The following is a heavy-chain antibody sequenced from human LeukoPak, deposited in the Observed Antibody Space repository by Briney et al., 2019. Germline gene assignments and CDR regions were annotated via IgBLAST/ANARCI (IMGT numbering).Heavy chain of an antibody. V-gene: IGHV3-23*01. D-gene: IGHD2-8*01. CDR2: ISGDGGTI. CDR3: AKELYGNPSGY. CDR1: GFTFSNYA. J-gene: IGHJ4*02. Sequence: GGSLRLSCEASGFTFSNYAMSWVRQAPGKGLEWVSAISGDGGTISYAASVRGRFTISRDNAKNTLFLQMSSLRAGDTALYYCAKELYGNPSGYWGQGTRVTVSS.